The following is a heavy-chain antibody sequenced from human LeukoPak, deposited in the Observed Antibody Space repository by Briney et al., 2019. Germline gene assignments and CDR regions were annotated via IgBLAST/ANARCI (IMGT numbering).Heavy chain of an antibody. D-gene: IGHD4-17*01. CDR1: VYTFTIYD. V-gene: IGHV1-8*01. Sequence: GASVTVSFTSSVYTFTIYDINWVRQATGQGLEWMGWMNPNSGNTGYAQKFQGRVTMTRNTSISTAYMELSSLRSEDTAVYYCARGRPDYGDYYYYMDVWGKGTTVTVSS. J-gene: IGHJ6*03. CDR3: ARGRPDYGDYYYYMDV. CDR2: MNPNSGNT.